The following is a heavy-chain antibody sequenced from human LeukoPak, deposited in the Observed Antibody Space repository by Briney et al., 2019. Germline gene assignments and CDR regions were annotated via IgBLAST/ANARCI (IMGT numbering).Heavy chain of an antibody. CDR2: IYSAGST. CDR1: GFTVDSNY. V-gene: IGHV3-66*01. CDR3: AGEMWQH. Sequence: GGSLRLSCEVSGFTVDSNYMTWVRQAPGKGLEWVSVIYSAGSTYNADSVQGRFTIPRDKSKNTLYLQMNSLRVEDTAVYYCAGEMWQHWGQGTLVTVSS. D-gene: IGHD2-21*01. J-gene: IGHJ1*01.